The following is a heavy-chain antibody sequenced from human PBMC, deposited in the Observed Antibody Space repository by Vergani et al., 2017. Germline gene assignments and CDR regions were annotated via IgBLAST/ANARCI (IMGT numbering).Heavy chain of an antibody. CDR1: GFTVSSNY. Sequence: EVQLLESGGGLVQPGGSLRLSCAASGFTVSSNYMSWVRQAPGKGLEWVSAISGSGGSTYYADSVKGRFTISRDNSKNTLYLQMNSLRAEDTAVYYCAKSTGPYYDFWSGYPHNYYYGMDVWGQGTTVTVSS. CDR3: AKSTGPYYDFWSGYPHNYYYGMDV. D-gene: IGHD3-3*01. J-gene: IGHJ6*02. CDR2: ISGSGGST. V-gene: IGHV3-23*01.